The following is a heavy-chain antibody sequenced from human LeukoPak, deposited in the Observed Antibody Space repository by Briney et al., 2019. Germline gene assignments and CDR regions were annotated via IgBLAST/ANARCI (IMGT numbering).Heavy chain of an antibody. J-gene: IGHJ4*02. Sequence: SETLSLTCAVSGASINDFYWTWIRQPPGKGLEWIGYVYYGGSTNYNPSLKSRVSMSVDTSKNQFSLTLTSVTVADTAFYYCARGGIRGYSAFDNLDFWGLGTHVIVSS. CDR2: VYYGGST. CDR1: GASINDFY. D-gene: IGHD5-12*01. V-gene: IGHV4-59*01. CDR3: ARGGIRGYSAFDNLDF.